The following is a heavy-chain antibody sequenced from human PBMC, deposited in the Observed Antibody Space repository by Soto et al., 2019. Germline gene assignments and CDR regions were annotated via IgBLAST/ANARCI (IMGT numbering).Heavy chain of an antibody. V-gene: IGHV1-69*01. CDR2: IIPIFGTA. D-gene: IGHD2-15*01. J-gene: IGHJ6*02. CDR3: ARDFSHVVPDYYGMDV. Sequence: QVQLVQSGAEVKKPGSSVKVSCKASGGTFSSYAISWVRQAPGQGLEWMGGIIPIFGTANYAQKFQGRVTITADESTSIAYMELSSLRSEDTAVYYCARDFSHVVPDYYGMDVWGQGTTVTVSS. CDR1: GGTFSSYA.